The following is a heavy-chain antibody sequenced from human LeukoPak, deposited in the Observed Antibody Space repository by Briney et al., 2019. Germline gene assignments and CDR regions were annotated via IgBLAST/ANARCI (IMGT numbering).Heavy chain of an antibody. Sequence: ASVKVSCKASGYTFTSYGISWVRQAPGQGLEWMGWISAYNGNTNYAQKLQGRVTMTTDTSTSTAYMELRSLRSDDTAVYYCARVWGKYYDILTGYSPGYFDYWGQGTLVTVSS. D-gene: IGHD3-9*01. CDR3: ARVWGKYYDILTGYSPGYFDY. J-gene: IGHJ4*02. V-gene: IGHV1-18*01. CDR1: GYTFTSYG. CDR2: ISAYNGNT.